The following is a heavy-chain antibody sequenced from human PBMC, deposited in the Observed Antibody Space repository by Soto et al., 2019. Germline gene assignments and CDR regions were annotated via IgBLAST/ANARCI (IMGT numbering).Heavy chain of an antibody. Sequence: ASVKVSCKASGYTFTGYYMHWVRQAPGQGLEWMGWINPKNGDTSYAQNFQGWVTMTRDTSISTAYMELRRQRADDTAVYYCARARDSSGYSSPHDAFDIWGQGTIVTVSS. J-gene: IGHJ3*02. CDR3: ARARDSSGYSSPHDAFDI. CDR2: INPKNGDT. V-gene: IGHV1-2*04. D-gene: IGHD3-22*01. CDR1: GYTFTGYY.